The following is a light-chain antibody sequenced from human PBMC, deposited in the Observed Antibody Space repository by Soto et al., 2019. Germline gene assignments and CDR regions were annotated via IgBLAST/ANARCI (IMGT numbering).Light chain of an antibody. CDR3: QQRSNWPPVST. CDR2: DAS. CDR1: QSVSSY. V-gene: IGKV3-11*01. Sequence: EIVLTQSPATLSLSPGERATLSCRASQSVSSYLAWYQQKPGQAPRLLIYDASNRATGIPARFSGSGSGTDFTLTISSLEPEDFAVYYCQQRSNWPPVSTFGPGTKVDIE. J-gene: IGKJ3*01.